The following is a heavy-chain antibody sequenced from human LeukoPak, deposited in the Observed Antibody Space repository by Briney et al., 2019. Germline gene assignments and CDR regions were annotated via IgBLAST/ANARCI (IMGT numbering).Heavy chain of an antibody. Sequence: SETLSLTCTVSGGSISSYYWSWIRQPPGKGLEWIGYIYYSGSTNYNPSLKSRVTISVDTSKNQFSLKLSSVTAADTAVYYCARAGSVVTEYYFDYWGQGTLVTVSS. CDR3: ARAGSVVTEYYFDY. V-gene: IGHV4-59*01. CDR1: GGSISSYY. J-gene: IGHJ4*02. CDR2: IYYSGST. D-gene: IGHD4-23*01.